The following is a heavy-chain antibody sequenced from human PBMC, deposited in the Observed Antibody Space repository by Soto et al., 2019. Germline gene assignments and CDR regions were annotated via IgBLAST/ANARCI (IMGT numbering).Heavy chain of an antibody. CDR3: ARATAIGFGGYYGMDV. CDR1: GFTFSSYA. J-gene: IGHJ6*02. D-gene: IGHD3-10*01. V-gene: IGHV3-30-3*01. Sequence: PGGSLRLSCAASGFTFSSYAMHWVRQAPGKGLERVAVISYDGSNKYYADSVKGRFTISRDNSKNTLYLQMNSLRAEDTAVYYCARATAIGFGGYYGMDVWGQGTTVTVSS. CDR2: ISYDGSNK.